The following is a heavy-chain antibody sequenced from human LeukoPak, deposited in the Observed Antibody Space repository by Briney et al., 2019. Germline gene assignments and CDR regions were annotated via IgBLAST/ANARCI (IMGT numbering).Heavy chain of an antibody. CDR1: GGSFSGYY. CDR2: INHSGST. Sequence: SETLSLTCAVYGGSFSGYYWSWIRQPPGKGLEGIGEINHSGSTNYNPSLKSRVTISVDTSKNQFSLKLSSVTAADTAVYYCARERKHDAFDIWGQGTMVTVSS. J-gene: IGHJ3*02. CDR3: ARERKHDAFDI. V-gene: IGHV4-34*01.